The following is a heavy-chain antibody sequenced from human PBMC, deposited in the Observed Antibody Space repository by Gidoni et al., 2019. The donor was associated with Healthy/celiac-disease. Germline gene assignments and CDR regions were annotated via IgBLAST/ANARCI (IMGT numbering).Heavy chain of an antibody. CDR3: ARVWSGYYADAFDI. V-gene: IGHV3-11*01. CDR1: GFTFSDYY. J-gene: IGHJ3*02. CDR2: ISSSGSAI. Sequence: QVQLVESGGGLVKPGGSLRLSCAASGFTFSDYYMSWIRQAPGKGLEWGSYISSSGSAIYDADSVKGRFTISRDNAKNSLYLQMNSLRAEDTAVYYCARVWSGYYADAFDIWGQGTMVTVSS. D-gene: IGHD3-3*01.